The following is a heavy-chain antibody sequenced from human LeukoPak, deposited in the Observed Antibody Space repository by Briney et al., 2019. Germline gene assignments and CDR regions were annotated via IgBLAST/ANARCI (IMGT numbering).Heavy chain of an antibody. Sequence: GGSLRLSCAASGFTFRTYSMNWVRQTPGKGLEWVSSISTRSEYIYHADSVKGRFTISRDNAKNSLYLQMTSLRAEDTAVYYCARGGLPSAIDWFDPWGQGTQVTVSS. D-gene: IGHD2-2*02. CDR2: ISTRSEYI. CDR3: ARGGLPSAIDWFDP. J-gene: IGHJ5*02. V-gene: IGHV3-21*01. CDR1: GFTFRTYS.